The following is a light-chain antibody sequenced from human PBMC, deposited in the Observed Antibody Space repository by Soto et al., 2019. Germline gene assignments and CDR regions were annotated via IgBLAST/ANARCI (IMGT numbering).Light chain of an antibody. CDR2: GAS. Sequence: EIVLTQSPGTLSLSPGERATLSCGASQSVSSSYLAWYQQKPGQAPRLLIYGASSRATGIPARFSGSGSGTDFTLTISSLEPEDFAVYCCQQRSNWPGTFGQGTKVDIK. J-gene: IGKJ1*01. CDR1: QSVSSSY. CDR3: QQRSNWPGT. V-gene: IGKV3D-20*02.